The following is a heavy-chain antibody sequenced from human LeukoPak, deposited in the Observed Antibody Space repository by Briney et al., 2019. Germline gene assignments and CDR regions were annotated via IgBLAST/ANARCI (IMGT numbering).Heavy chain of an antibody. CDR1: GGSFSGYY. Sequence: SETLSLTCAVYGGSFSGYYWSWIRQPPGKGLEWIGEINHSGSTNYNPSLKSRVTISVDTSKNQFSLKLSSVTAADTAVYYCARKGSYCSSTSCYAGLSKLRGQTRYYSDYWGQGTLVTVSS. J-gene: IGHJ4*02. D-gene: IGHD2-2*01. V-gene: IGHV4-34*01. CDR3: ARKGSYCSSTSCYAGLSKLRGQTRYYSDY. CDR2: INHSGST.